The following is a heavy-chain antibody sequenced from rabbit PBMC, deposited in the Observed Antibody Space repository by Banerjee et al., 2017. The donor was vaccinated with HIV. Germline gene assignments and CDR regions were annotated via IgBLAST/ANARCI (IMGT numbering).Heavy chain of an antibody. Sequence: QEQLVESGGGLVQPGGSLKLSCKASGFSFSGGYWMCWVRQAPGKGLELIACISTYNGITYYASWAKGRFTISKTSSTVTLQMTSLTAADTATYFCARDLAGVIGWNFGLWGPGTLVTVS. CDR3: ARDLAGVIGWNFGL. CDR1: GFSFSGGYW. CDR2: ISTYNGIT. D-gene: IGHD4-1*01. V-gene: IGHV1S45*01. J-gene: IGHJ4*01.